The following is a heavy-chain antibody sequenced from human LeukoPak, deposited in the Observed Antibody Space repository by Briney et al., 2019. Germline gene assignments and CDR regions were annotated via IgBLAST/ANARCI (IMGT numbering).Heavy chain of an antibody. V-gene: IGHV3-23*01. Sequence: PGGSLRLSCAASGFTFSSYGMSWVRQAPGKGLERVSTISGRRDSTSYADSVKGRFTISRDNSKNTLYLQMNSLRAEDTAVYYCAKDPNFYYCMDVWGKGTTVTISS. J-gene: IGHJ6*03. CDR1: GFTFSSYG. CDR3: AKDPNFYYCMDV. CDR2: ISGRRDST.